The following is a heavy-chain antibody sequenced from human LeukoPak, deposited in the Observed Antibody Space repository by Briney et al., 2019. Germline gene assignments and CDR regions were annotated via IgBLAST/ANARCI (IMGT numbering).Heavy chain of an antibody. CDR2: INPNSGGT. CDR3: ARDYFVATTWFDP. D-gene: IGHD5-12*01. J-gene: IGHJ5*02. Sequence: ASVKVSCKASGYTFTGYYMHWVRQAPGQGLEWMGWINPNSGGTNYAQKFQGRVTMTRDTSISTAYMELSRLRSDDTAVYYCARDYFVATTWFDPWGQGTLVTVSS. V-gene: IGHV1-2*02. CDR1: GYTFTGYY.